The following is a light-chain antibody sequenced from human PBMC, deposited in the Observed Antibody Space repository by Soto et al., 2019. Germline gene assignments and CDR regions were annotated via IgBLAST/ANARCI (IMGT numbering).Light chain of an antibody. Sequence: EIVMTQSPATLSVSPGERATLSCRASQSVSSSYLAWYQQKPGQAPRLLIYGASSRATGIPDRFSGSGSGTEFTLTISRLEPEDFTVYYCHHYETFGQGTKVDIK. V-gene: IGKV3-20*01. CDR3: HHYET. CDR2: GAS. J-gene: IGKJ1*01. CDR1: QSVSSSY.